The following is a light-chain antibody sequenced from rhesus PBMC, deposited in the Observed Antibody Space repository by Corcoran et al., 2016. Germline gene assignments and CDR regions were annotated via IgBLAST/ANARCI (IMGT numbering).Light chain of an antibody. CDR2: AAS. Sequence: DIQMTQSPSSLSASVGDTVTITCRASQGIRSYLNWFQQKPGKAPDLLIYAASSLESGVPSRFSGSGSGTDFTLTISSLQPEDFAVYYCLQYNSYPFTFGPWTKLDIK. CDR1: QGIRSY. CDR3: LQYNSYPFT. V-gene: IGKV1-28*02. J-gene: IGKJ3*01.